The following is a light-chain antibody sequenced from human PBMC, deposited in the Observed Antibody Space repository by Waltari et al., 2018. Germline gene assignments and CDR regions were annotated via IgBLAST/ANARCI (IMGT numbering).Light chain of an antibody. CDR2: EAS. CDR1: QSVSSY. V-gene: IGKV3-11*01. Sequence: EIVLTQSPATLSLSPGERATLSCRASQSVSSYLAWYQQKPGQAPRLLIYEASNRATGIPPRFSGSGSGTDFSLTISSLQAEDVAVYYCQQYYSTLTWTFGQGTKVEIK. CDR3: QQYYSTLTWT. J-gene: IGKJ1*01.